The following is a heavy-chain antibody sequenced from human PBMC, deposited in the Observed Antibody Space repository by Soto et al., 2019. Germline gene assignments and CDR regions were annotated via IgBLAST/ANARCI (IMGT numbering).Heavy chain of an antibody. J-gene: IGHJ4*02. CDR1: GFTFSSYA. V-gene: IGHV3-64*01. D-gene: IGHD3-22*01. Sequence: EVQLVESGGGLVQPGGSLRLSCAASGFTFSSYARHWVRQAPGKGLEYVSAISSYGGSTYYANSVKGRFTISRDNSKNTLYLQMGSLRAEDMAVYYCARDPDSSGYYYFDYWGQGTLVTVSS. CDR3: ARDPDSSGYYYFDY. CDR2: ISSYGGST.